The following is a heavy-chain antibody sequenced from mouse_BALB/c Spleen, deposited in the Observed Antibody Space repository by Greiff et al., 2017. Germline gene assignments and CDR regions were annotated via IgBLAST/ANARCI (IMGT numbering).Heavy chain of an antibody. CDR3: ARRDGNWGTNYFDY. D-gene: IGHD2-1*01. CDR1: GYAFTNYL. CDR2: INPGSGGT. J-gene: IGHJ2*01. V-gene: IGHV1-54*01. Sequence: QVHVKQSGAELVRPGTSVKVSCKASGYAFTNYLIEWVKQRPGQGLEWIGVINPGSGGTNYNEKFKGKATLTADKSSSTAYMQLSSLTSDDSAVYFCARRDGNWGTNYFDYWGQGTTLTVSS.